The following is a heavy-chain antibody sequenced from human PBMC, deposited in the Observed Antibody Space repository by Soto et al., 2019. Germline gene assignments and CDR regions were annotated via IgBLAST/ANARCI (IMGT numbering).Heavy chain of an antibody. Sequence: QVQLQESGPGLVKPSQTLSLTCTVSGGSISSGGYYWSWIRQHPGKGLEWIGYIYYSGSTYYNPSLKSRVTISVDTSKNQFSLKLSSVTAADTAVYYCARGYPSIAARGALTRGLFDPWGQGTLVTVSS. J-gene: IGHJ5*02. V-gene: IGHV4-31*03. CDR1: GGSISSGGYY. D-gene: IGHD6-6*01. CDR3: ARGYPSIAARGALTRGLFDP. CDR2: IYYSGST.